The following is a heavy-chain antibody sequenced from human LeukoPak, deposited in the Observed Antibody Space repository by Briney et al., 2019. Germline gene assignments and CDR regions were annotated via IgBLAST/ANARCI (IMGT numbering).Heavy chain of an antibody. J-gene: IGHJ4*02. CDR3: AREDASSWDY. Sequence: GGSLRLSCAASGFTISIYSMDWVRQAPGKGLEWVSSIISSGSYIYYADSVKGRFIISRDNAKNSLYLQMNSLRAEDTAVYYCAREDASSWDYWGQGILVTVSS. D-gene: IGHD6-13*01. V-gene: IGHV3-21*01. CDR2: IISSGSYI. CDR1: GFTISIYS.